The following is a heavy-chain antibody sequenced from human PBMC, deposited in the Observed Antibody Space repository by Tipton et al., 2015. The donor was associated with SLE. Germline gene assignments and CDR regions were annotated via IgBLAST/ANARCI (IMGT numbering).Heavy chain of an antibody. D-gene: IGHD7-27*01. CDR1: GGSISSYY. J-gene: IGHJ3*02. V-gene: IGHV4-59*01. Sequence: TLSLTCTVSGGSISSYYWSWIRQPPGKGLEWIGYIYYSGSTNYNPSLKSRVTISVDTSKNQFSLKLSAVTAAETAVYYCARGRGWGDAFDIWGQGTMVTVSS. CDR2: IYYSGST. CDR3: ARGRGWGDAFDI.